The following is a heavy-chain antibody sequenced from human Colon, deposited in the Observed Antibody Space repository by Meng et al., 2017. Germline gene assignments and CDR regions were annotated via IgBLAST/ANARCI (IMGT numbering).Heavy chain of an antibody. V-gene: IGHV4-61*01. Sequence: QLQLKGSGPGLVRASENLSPTCTVSGCSLSSGNDYWSWIRQAPGKGLEWIGYISYSGNSLYNPSLKSRVDISTDTSRRQCSLKFNSVTAADTAIYYCATGPGYSSGLDSWGRGALVTVSS. D-gene: IGHD6-19*01. J-gene: IGHJ4*02. CDR1: GCSLSSGNDY. CDR3: ATGPGYSSGLDS. CDR2: ISYSGNS.